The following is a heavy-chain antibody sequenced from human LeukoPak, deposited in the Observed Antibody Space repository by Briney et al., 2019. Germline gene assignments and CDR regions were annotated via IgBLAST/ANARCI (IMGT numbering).Heavy chain of an antibody. CDR2: IKQNGNEK. V-gene: IGHV3-7*01. CDR1: GFTFSNYW. J-gene: IGHJ4*02. Sequence: GGSLRLSCAASGFTFSNYWMSWVRQAPGTGLEWVANIKQNGNEKYYVDSVKGRFTISRDNSKNTLYLQMNSLRAEDTAVYYCARDGPSIAVAGAIDYWGQGTLVTVSS. D-gene: IGHD6-19*01. CDR3: ARDGPSIAVAGAIDY.